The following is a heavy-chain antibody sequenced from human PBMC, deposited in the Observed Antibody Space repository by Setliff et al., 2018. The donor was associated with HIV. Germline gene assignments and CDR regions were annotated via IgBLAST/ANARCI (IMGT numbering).Heavy chain of an antibody. J-gene: IGHJ3*02. V-gene: IGHV4-34*01. CDR2: IHHSGST. CDR1: GGSFSGYH. CDR3: ARGHFYDSNGYYLRAFDI. Sequence: SETLSLTCAVYGGSFSGYHWSWIRQPPGKGLEWIGEIHHSGSTNYNPSLKSRVTTSVDTSKNQFSLKVTSVTAADTAVYYCARGHFYDSNGYYLRAFDIWGRGTMVTVSS. D-gene: IGHD3-22*01.